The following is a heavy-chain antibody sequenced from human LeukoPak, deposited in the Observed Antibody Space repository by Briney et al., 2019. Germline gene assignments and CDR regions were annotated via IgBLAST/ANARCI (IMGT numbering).Heavy chain of an antibody. CDR2: ISSSSRYI. J-gene: IGHJ4*02. D-gene: IGHD6-6*01. CDR3: ARGLGAARRFDY. V-gene: IGHV3-21*01. Sequence: GGFLRLSCAASGFTFSSYSMKWVRQAGGKGLEWVSSISSSSRYIYYADSVKGRFTISRENGKNSMYLQINSLRAEDTAVYYCARGLGAARRFDYSGQGTLVTVSS. CDR1: GFTFSSYS.